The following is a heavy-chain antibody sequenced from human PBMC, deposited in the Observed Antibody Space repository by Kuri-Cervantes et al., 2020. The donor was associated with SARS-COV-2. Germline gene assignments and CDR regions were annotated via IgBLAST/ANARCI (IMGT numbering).Heavy chain of an antibody. CDR2: ISSSGSTI. Sequence: GESLKISCAASGFTFSDYYMSWIRQAPGKGLEWVSYISSSGSTIYYADSVKGRFTISRDNAKNSLYLQMNSLRAEDTAVYYCARGFRNYDFWSGYRPNYYYYYMDVWGKGPTVTVSS. CDR3: ARGFRNYDFWSGYRPNYYYYYMDV. D-gene: IGHD3-3*01. CDR1: GFTFSDYY. J-gene: IGHJ6*03. V-gene: IGHV3-11*04.